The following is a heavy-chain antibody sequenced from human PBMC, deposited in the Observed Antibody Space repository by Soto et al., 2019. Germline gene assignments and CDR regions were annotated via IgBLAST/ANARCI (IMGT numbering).Heavy chain of an antibody. J-gene: IGHJ4*02. Sequence: QVQLVQCGAEVKKPGASVKVSCKASVYTFTSYDINWGRQASGQGLEWMGWMNPNSGHTGYAQKFQRKVNMTRNTAITTAYMELSSLRSEDTAVYYCAIVAAADGPYYFDYWGQGTLLTVAS. CDR2: MNPNSGHT. CDR1: VYTFTSYD. V-gene: IGHV1-8*01. CDR3: AIVAAADGPYYFDY. D-gene: IGHD6-13*01.